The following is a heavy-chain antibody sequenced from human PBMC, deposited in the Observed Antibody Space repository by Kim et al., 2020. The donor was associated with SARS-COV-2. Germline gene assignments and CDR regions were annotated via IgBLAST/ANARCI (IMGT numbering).Heavy chain of an antibody. V-gene: IGHV4-59*08. D-gene: IGHD3-22*01. J-gene: IGHJ5*02. Sequence: SETLSLTCTVSGGSISSYYWSWIRQPPGKGLEWIGYIYYSGSTNYNPSLKSRVTISVDTSKNQFSLKLSSVTAADTAVYYCARHLVVSQRKNWFDPWGQGTLVTVSS. CDR1: GGSISSYY. CDR2: IYYSGST. CDR3: ARHLVVSQRKNWFDP.